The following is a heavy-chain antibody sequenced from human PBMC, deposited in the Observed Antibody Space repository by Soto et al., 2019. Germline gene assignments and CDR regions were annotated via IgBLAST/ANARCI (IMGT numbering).Heavy chain of an antibody. CDR2: IYYSGTT. Sequence: SETLSLTCAISGGSISNYYWTFLRQPPGKGLEWIGYIYYSGTTDYNPSLKSRVTISVDTSKRQFSLRLTSVTAADTAVYYCARDGYDGSGSPYPAYWGPGTQVTVSS. CDR3: ARDGYDGSGSPYPAY. J-gene: IGHJ4*02. V-gene: IGHV4-59*01. D-gene: IGHD3-10*01. CDR1: GGSISNYY.